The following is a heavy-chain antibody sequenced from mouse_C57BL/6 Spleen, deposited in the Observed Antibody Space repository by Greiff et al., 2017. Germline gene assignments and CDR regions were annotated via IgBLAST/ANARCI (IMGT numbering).Heavy chain of an antibody. CDR3: AREGIYYGNPFAY. V-gene: IGHV5-4*01. D-gene: IGHD2-1*01. CDR2: ISDGGSYT. Sequence: EVMLVESGGGLVKPGGSLKLSCAASGFTFSSYAMSWVRQTPEKRLEWVATISDGGSYTYYPDNVKGRFTISRDNAKNNLYLQMSHLKSEDTAMYYCAREGIYYGNPFAYWGQGTLVTVSA. J-gene: IGHJ3*01. CDR1: GFTFSSYA.